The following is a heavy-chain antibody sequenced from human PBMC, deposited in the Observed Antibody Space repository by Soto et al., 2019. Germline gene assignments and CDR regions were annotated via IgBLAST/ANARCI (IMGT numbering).Heavy chain of an antibody. Sequence: QVQIEQWGAGLLKPSETLSLTCAVYGGSSSAYYWSWIRQPPGKGLERIGQISHSGATDYNPSHRSRVGISGDTLKNQFSLILTSVTAAVGAGYYCARQINSWFYAMDVWGQGTTVTVSS. CDR3: ARQINSWFYAMDV. CDR2: ISHSGAT. V-gene: IGHV4-34*02. J-gene: IGHJ6*02. CDR1: GGSSSAYY. D-gene: IGHD3-10*01.